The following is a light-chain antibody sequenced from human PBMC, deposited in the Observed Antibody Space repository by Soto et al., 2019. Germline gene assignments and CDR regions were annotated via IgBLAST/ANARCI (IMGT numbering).Light chain of an antibody. CDR2: DDS. J-gene: IGLJ2*01. Sequence: SYELTQPPSVSVAPGQTARITCGGDNIGSESVNWYQQKPGQAPVLVVYDDSDRPSGIPERFSGSNSGNTATLTISRVETGDEADYYCQVWDNRSDHPFGGGTQLTVL. CDR1: NIGSES. V-gene: IGLV3-21*02. CDR3: QVWDNRSDHP.